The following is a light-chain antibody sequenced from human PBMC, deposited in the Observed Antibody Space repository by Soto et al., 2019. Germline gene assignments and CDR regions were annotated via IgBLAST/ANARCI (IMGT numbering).Light chain of an antibody. CDR1: SGSVSTSYY. J-gene: IGLJ3*02. CDR3: VLYMGNGIWV. CDR2: STI. Sequence: QTVVTQEPSFSVSPGGTVTLTCGLTSGSVSTSYYPSWYQQTPGQAPRTLIYSTITRSSGVPDRFSGSILGNKAALTITGAQADEESDYYCVLYMGNGIWVFGGGTKVTVL. V-gene: IGLV8-61*01.